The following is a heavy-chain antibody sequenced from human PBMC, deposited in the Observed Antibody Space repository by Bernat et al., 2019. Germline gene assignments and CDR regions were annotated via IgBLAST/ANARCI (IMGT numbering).Heavy chain of an antibody. CDR3: ARGGVISTHTIDY. V-gene: IGHV3-64*01. Sequence: EVQLVESGGGLVQPGGSLRLSCAASGFTFSNYAMHWVRQAPGKGLEYVSAISSTGGSTYYVNSVKGRFTISRDNSKNTLYLQMGSLRAEDMAVYYCARGGVISTHTIDYWGQVTLVIVSS. CDR1: GFTFSNYA. CDR2: ISSTGGST. D-gene: IGHD3-22*01. J-gene: IGHJ4*02.